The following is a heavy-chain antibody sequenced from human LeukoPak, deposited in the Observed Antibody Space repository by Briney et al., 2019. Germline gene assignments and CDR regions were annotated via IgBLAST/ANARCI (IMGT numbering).Heavy chain of an antibody. D-gene: IGHD3-3*01. Sequence: ASVKVSCKASGYTFTSYGISWVRQAPGQGLEWMGWISAYNGNTNYAQKLQGRVTMTTDTSTSTAYMELRGLRSDDTAVYYCARRENWSGSITGSYYYYYMDVWGKGTTVTVSS. CDR3: ARRENWSGSITGSYYYYYMDV. CDR2: ISAYNGNT. CDR1: GYTFTSYG. V-gene: IGHV1-18*01. J-gene: IGHJ6*03.